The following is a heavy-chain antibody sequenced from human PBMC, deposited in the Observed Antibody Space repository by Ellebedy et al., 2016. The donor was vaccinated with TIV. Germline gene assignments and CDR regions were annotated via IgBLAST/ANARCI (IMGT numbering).Heavy chain of an antibody. V-gene: IGHV3-23*01. D-gene: IGHD6-6*01. CDR2: ISATGGNT. Sequence: GGSLRLXXAASGFSFTSHAMNWVRQAPGKGLEWVSGISATGGNTYYTDSVKGRFTISRDNSKNTLFLQMNGLRAEDTAVYYCARIMSTSSSRAFDIWGQGTMVTVSS. J-gene: IGHJ3*02. CDR1: GFSFTSHA. CDR3: ARIMSTSSSRAFDI.